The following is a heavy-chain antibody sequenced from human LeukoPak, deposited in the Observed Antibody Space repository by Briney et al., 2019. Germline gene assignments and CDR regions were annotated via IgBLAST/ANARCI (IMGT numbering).Heavy chain of an antibody. CDR2: ISASGGTT. CDR3: AKDGAPQQLVIY. D-gene: IGHD6-13*01. CDR1: GFTFSSYA. V-gene: IGHV3-23*01. Sequence: GGSLRLSCAASGFTFSSYAMTWVRQAPGKGLEWVSVISASGGTTYYADSVKGRFTISRDNSKNTLYLQMNSLRAEDTATYYCAKDGAPQQLVIYWGRGTLVTVSS. J-gene: IGHJ4*02.